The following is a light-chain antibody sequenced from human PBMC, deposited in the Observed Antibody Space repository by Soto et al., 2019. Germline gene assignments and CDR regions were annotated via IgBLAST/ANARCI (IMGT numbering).Light chain of an antibody. CDR1: SSDVGGYNY. CDR3: SSYTSSSTVV. CDR2: DVS. J-gene: IGLJ2*01. V-gene: IGLV2-14*01. Sequence: QSVLTQPASVSGSPGQSITISCTGTSSDVGGYNYVSWYQQHPGKAPKLMIYDVSNRPSWVSNRFSGSKSGNTASLTISWLQAEDEADYYCSSYTSSSTVVFGGGTKVTVL.